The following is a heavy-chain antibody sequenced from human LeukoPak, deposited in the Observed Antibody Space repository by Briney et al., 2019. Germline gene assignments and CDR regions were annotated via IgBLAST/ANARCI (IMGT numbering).Heavy chain of an antibody. Sequence: GRSLRLSCAASGFTFSSYGMHWVRQAPGKGLEWVAVISYDGSNKYYADSVKGRFTISRDNSKNTLYLQMNSLRAEDTAVYYCAKAANDFWSGYYTSGYYYYYGMDVWGQGTTVTVSS. V-gene: IGHV3-30*18. CDR3: AKAANDFWSGYYTSGYYYYYGMDV. J-gene: IGHJ6*02. CDR2: ISYDGSNK. D-gene: IGHD3-3*01. CDR1: GFTFSSYG.